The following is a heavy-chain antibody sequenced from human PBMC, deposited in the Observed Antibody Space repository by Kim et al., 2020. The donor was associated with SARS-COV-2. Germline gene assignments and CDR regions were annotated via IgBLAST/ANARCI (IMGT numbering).Heavy chain of an antibody. CDR2: VKHDGSDR. CDR1: GFTFSSFG. D-gene: IGHD4-4*01. J-gene: IGHJ5*02. Sequence: GGSLRLSCAASGFTFSSFGMTWVRQAPGKGLEWVANVKHDGSDRNYVDSVKGRFTISRDNAKNSLYLQMNSLRAEDTAVYYCAIGRGSTWGQGTLVTVSS. V-gene: IGHV3-7*01. CDR3: AIGRGST.